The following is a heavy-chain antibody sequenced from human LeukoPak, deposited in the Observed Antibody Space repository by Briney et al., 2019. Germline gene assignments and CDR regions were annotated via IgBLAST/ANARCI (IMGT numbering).Heavy chain of an antibody. Sequence: SETLSLTCTASGGSISSSSYYWGWIRQPPGKGLEWIGRIYYSGSTYYNPSLKSRVTISVDTSKNQFYLKLSSVTAADTAVYYCARGPRRVGNWFDPWGQGTLVTVSS. CDR2: IYYSGST. CDR1: GGSISSSSYY. CDR3: ARGPRRVGNWFDP. V-gene: IGHV4-39*07. J-gene: IGHJ5*02.